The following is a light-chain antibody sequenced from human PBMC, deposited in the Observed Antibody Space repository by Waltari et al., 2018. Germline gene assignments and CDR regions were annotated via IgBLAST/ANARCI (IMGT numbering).Light chain of an antibody. CDR2: DAS. J-gene: IGKJ4*01. Sequence: EIVLTQSPATLSLSPGERATLPCRASQSVSSYLAGYQQKPGQPPRLLIYDASNRATGIPARFSGSGSGTDFTLTISSLEPEDFAVYYCQQRSNWPLTFGGGTKVEIK. CDR1: QSVSSY. CDR3: QQRSNWPLT. V-gene: IGKV3-11*01.